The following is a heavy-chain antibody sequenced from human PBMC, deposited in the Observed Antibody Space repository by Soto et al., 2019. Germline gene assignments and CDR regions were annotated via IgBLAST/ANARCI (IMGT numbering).Heavy chain of an antibody. CDR1: GFTVSRNY. D-gene: IGHD2-15*01. CDR2: IYSGGNT. V-gene: IGHV3-53*01. J-gene: IGHJ4*02. CDR3: ARVASQLAAVFFDY. Sequence: EVQLVESGGGLIQPGGSLRLSCVASGFTVSRNYMTWVRQAPGKGLEWVSVIYSGGNTYYADSVKGRFTISRDNSKNTLYLQMNSLRAADTAVYYCARVASQLAAVFFDYWGQGTLFTV.